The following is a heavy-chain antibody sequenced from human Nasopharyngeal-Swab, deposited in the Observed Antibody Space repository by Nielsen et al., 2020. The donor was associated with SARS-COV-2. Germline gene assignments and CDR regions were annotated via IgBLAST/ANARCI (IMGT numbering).Heavy chain of an antibody. CDR3: ARDYYYDSSVFDY. D-gene: IGHD3-22*01. CDR2: INHSGST. Sequence: RQAPGKGLEWIGEINHSGSTNYNPSLKSRVTISVDTSKNQFSLKLSSVTAADTAVYYCARDYYYDSSVFDYWGQGTLVTVPS. J-gene: IGHJ4*02. V-gene: IGHV4-34*01.